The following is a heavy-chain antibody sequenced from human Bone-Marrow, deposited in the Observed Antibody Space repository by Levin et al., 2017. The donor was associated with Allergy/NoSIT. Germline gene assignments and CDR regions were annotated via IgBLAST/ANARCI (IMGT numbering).Heavy chain of an antibody. CDR3: ARLVRSGEITIFAMRGPYFDY. Sequence: PSETLSLTCTVSGGSISSSSYYWGWIRQPPGKGLEWIGSIYYSGSTYYNPSLKSRVTISVDTSKNQFSLKLSSVTAADTAVYYCARLVRSGEITIFAMRGPYFDYWGQGTLVTVSS. J-gene: IGHJ4*02. CDR1: GGSISSSSYY. CDR2: IYYSGST. V-gene: IGHV4-39*01. D-gene: IGHD3-3*01.